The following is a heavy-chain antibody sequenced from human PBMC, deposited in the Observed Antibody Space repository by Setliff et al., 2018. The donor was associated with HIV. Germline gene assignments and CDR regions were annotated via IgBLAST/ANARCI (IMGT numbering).Heavy chain of an antibody. Sequence: SETLSLTCTVSGGSISSSSYYWGWIRQPPGKGLEWIGSIYYSGSTYYNPSLKSRVTISVDTSKNQFSLKLSSVTAADTAVYYCARRLFYSESYGDWGQGTLVTVSS. CDR3: ARRLFYSESYGD. CDR2: IYYSGST. J-gene: IGHJ4*02. CDR1: GGSISSSSYY. V-gene: IGHV4-39*01. D-gene: IGHD1-26*01.